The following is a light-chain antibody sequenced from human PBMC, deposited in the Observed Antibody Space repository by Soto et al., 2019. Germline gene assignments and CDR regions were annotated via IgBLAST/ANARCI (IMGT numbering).Light chain of an antibody. CDR2: AAS. Sequence: EIVLTQSPGTLSLSPGERTTLSCRASQSVADNFLARYLQKPGQAPRLLVFAASSRATGIPDRFSGTGSGTDFTLIINRLEPEDFGVYYCLQYGNSPFSFGPGTRVDIK. CDR3: LQYGNSPFS. CDR1: QSVADNF. J-gene: IGKJ3*01. V-gene: IGKV3-20*01.